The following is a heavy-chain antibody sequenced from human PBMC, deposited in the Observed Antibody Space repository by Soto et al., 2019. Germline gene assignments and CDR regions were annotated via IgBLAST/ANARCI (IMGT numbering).Heavy chain of an antibody. CDR1: GFTISTYW. D-gene: IGHD5-18*01. V-gene: IGHV3-7*01. Sequence: EVQLVESGGGLVQPGGSLRLSCAASGFTISTYWMSWVRQAPGKGLEWVASMNEDGSEIYYVDSVKGRFTISRDNAKNSLYLQMNSLRVEDTAVYYCARGYGGEDYWGQGTLVTVSS. CDR3: ARGYGGEDY. CDR2: MNEDGSEI. J-gene: IGHJ4*02.